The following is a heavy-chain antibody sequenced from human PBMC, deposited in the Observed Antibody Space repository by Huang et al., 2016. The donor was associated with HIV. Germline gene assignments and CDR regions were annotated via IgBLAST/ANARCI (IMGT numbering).Heavy chain of an antibody. CDR2: ISNDGSNN. CDR3: ARAKDTWDAYDI. V-gene: IGHV3-30-3*01. CDR1: GFPFNNHA. J-gene: IGHJ3*02. D-gene: IGHD5-18*01. Sequence: QVQLVESGGGVVQPGRSLRLSCEASGFPFNNHAMHWVRQAPVKGLDWVAVISNDGSNNYYADSVKGRFTSSRDSSKSTLFLHMTSLRTEDTAVYYCARAKDTWDAYDIWGQGTMVIVSS.